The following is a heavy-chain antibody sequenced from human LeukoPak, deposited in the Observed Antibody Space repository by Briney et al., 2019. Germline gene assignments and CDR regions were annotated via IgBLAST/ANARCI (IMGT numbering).Heavy chain of an antibody. CDR1: GFTFSSYG. V-gene: IGHV3-23*01. J-gene: IGHJ4*02. CDR2: ISGSGGST. CDR3: ARDLNLKYYFDY. D-gene: IGHD1-14*01. Sequence: PGGSLRLSCAASGFTFSSYGMSWVRQAPGKGLEWVSAISGSGGSTYYADSVKGRFTISRDNAKNSLYLQMNSLRAEDTAVYYCARDLNLKYYFDYWGQGTLVTVSS.